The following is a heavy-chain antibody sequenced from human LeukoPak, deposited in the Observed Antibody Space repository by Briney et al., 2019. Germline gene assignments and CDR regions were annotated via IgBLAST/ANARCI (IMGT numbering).Heavy chain of an antibody. Sequence: SETLSLTCTVSGGSISSSSYYWGWIRQPPGKGLEWIGSIYYSGSTYYNPSLKSRVTISVDTSKNQFSLKLSSVTAADTAVYYCARHWRIAVAGTKNYLDYWGQGTLVTVSS. V-gene: IGHV4-39*01. D-gene: IGHD6-19*01. J-gene: IGHJ4*02. CDR3: ARHWRIAVAGTKNYLDY. CDR2: IYYSGST. CDR1: GGSISSSSYY.